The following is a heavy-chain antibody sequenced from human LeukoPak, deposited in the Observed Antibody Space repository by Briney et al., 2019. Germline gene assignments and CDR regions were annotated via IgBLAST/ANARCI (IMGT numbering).Heavy chain of an antibody. CDR2: IGGDGGLS. CDR1: GFTFEDYA. Sequence: PGGSLRLSCAASGFTFEDYAMHWVRQAPGKGLEWVSLIGGDGGLSYYADSVKGRFTISRDNSKNTLYLQMNSLRAEDTAVYYCARGGIAVAGPPGNVDYWGQGTLVTVSS. V-gene: IGHV3-43*02. J-gene: IGHJ4*02. D-gene: IGHD6-19*01. CDR3: ARGGIAVAGPPGNVDY.